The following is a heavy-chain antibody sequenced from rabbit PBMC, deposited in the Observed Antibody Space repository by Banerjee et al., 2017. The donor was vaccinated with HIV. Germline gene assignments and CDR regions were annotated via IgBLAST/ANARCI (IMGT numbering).Heavy chain of an antibody. V-gene: IGHV1S45*01. J-gene: IGHJ6*01. D-gene: IGHD1-1*01. CDR3: ARDTSSSFSSYGMDL. CDR2: IDSGSSGFT. CDR1: GFDFSGNA. Sequence: QEQLVESGGGLVQPEGSLTLTCKASGFDFSGNAMCWVRQAPGKGLEWIACIDSGSSGFTYFATWTKGRFTISKTSSTTVTLQMTRLTAADTATYFCARDTSSSFSSYGMDLWGPGTLVTVS.